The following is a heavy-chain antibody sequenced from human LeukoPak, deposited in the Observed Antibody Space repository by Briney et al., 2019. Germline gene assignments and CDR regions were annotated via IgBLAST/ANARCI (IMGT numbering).Heavy chain of an antibody. CDR1: GFTFSSYA. CDR2: ISGSGGST. CDR3: AKTTSIAVAGSLDY. J-gene: IGHJ4*02. Sequence: GGSLRLSCAASGFTFSSYAMSWVRQAPGKGLEWVSAISGSGGSTYYADSVKGRFTISRDNSKNTLYLQMNSLRAEDTAVYYCAKTTSIAVAGSLDYWGQGTLATLPS. V-gene: IGHV3-23*01. D-gene: IGHD6-19*01.